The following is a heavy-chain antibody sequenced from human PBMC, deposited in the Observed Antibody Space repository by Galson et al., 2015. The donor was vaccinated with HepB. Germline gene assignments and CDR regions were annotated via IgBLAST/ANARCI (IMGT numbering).Heavy chain of an antibody. CDR1: GFTFNTYA. CDR2: ISDSGGST. CDR3: VGVLSGGIAY. J-gene: IGHJ4*02. V-gene: IGHV3-23*01. Sequence: SLRLSCAASGFTFNTYAMRWVRQAPGKGLEWVSSISDSGGSTYYADSVKGRFTISRDNSKNTLYLQMNSLGAEDTAVYYCVGVLSGGIAYWGQGTLVTVSS. D-gene: IGHD2-8*01.